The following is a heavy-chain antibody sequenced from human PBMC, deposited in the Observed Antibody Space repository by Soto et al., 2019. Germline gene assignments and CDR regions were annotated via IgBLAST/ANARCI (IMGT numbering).Heavy chain of an antibody. CDR3: ARELVTSYIPGVNYYYGMEV. V-gene: IGHV1-18*01. D-gene: IGHD2-21*02. CDR1: GDSFTSFG. J-gene: IGHJ6*02. CDR2: VSARNGDT. Sequence: QVQLVQSGAEVKKPGASVKISCKASGDSFTSFGVIWVRQAPGQGLEWMGVVSARNGDTTYAQNFQGRISLTTDTSTTTAYMELTSLRADDTAVYWCARELVTSYIPGVNYYYGMEVWGQGTSVTISS.